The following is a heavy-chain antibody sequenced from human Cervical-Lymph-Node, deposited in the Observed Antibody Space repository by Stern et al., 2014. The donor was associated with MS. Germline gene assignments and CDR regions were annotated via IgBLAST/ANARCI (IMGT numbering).Heavy chain of an antibody. CDR2: IDWDDDK. CDR3: AFSSSWAFEK. Sequence: QITLKESGPALVKSRQTLTLTCTFSGFSLDTSGKCVSWIRQSPGKALEWLALIDWDDDKHFSTSLKTRLAISKDTPKNQVVLTLTDMESEDTATYYCAFSSSWAFEKWGQGTQVTVSP. D-gene: IGHD6-13*01. V-gene: IGHV2-70*12. J-gene: IGHJ4*02. CDR1: GFSLDTSGKC.